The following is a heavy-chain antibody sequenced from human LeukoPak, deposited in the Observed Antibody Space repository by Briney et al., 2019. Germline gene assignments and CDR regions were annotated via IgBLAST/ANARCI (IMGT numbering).Heavy chain of an antibody. Sequence: GASVKVSCKASGYTFTSYAMNWVRQAPGQGLEWMGWINTNTGNPTYAQGFTGRFVFSLDTSVSTAYLQISSLKAEDTAVYYCARSGLILYSGSYYPGDYWGQGTLVTVSS. CDR2: INTNTGNP. CDR3: ARSGLILYSGSYYPGDY. V-gene: IGHV7-4-1*02. CDR1: GYTFTSYA. J-gene: IGHJ4*02. D-gene: IGHD1-26*01.